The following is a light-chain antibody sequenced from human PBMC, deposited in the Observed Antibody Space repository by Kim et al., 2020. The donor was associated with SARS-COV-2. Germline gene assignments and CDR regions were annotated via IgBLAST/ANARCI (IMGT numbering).Light chain of an antibody. CDR1: QGISSW. V-gene: IGKV1D-16*01. CDR3: QQYDSYPRT. Sequence: DIQMTQSPSSVSASVGDRVTITCRASQGISSWLAWYQHKPEKAPQCLIYAASSLQRGVPSRFSGSGSGTDFTLTISSLQPEDFATYDCQQYDSYPRTFGQGTKVEIK. CDR2: AAS. J-gene: IGKJ1*01.